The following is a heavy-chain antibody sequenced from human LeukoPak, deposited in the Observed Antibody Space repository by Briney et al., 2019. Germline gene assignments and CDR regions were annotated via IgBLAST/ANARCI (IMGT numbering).Heavy chain of an antibody. Sequence: SVKVSCKASGGTFSSYAISWVRQAPGQGLEWMGRIIPILGIANYAQKFQGRVTITEDKSTSTAYMELSSLRSEDTAVYYCARDDNGGNSGGYYYYYGMDVWGQGTTVTVSS. CDR3: ARDDNGGNSGGYYYYYGMDV. CDR2: IIPILGIA. J-gene: IGHJ6*02. CDR1: GGTFSSYA. V-gene: IGHV1-69*04. D-gene: IGHD2-21*02.